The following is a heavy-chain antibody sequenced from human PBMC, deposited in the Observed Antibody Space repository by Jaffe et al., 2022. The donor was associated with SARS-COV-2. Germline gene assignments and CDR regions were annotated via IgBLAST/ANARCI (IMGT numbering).Heavy chain of an antibody. J-gene: IGHJ4*02. D-gene: IGHD3-3*01. CDR2: VWSDGTNI. CDR3: ARDLDGGHYFDY. Sequence: QVKLVESGGGVVQPGKSLRLSCAASGFMFRIYGMHWVRQAPGKGLEWVATVWSDGTNIHYVDSVKGRFTVSRDNSENTLYLQMNSLRAEDTAVYYCARDLDGGHYFDYWGRGALVTVSS. V-gene: IGHV3-33*01. CDR1: GFMFRIYG.